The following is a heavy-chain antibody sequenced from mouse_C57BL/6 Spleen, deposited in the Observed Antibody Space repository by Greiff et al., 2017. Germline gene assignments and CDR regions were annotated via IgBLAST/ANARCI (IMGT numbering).Heavy chain of an antibody. Sequence: EVQLQESGGGLVKPGGSLKLSCAASGFTFSSYAMSWVRQTPEKRLEWVATISDGGSYTYYPDNVKGRFTISRYNAKNNLYLQMSHLKSEDTAMYYCARGDYYGSSSLYAMDYWGQGTSVTVSS. D-gene: IGHD1-1*01. J-gene: IGHJ4*01. CDR1: GFTFSSYA. CDR3: ARGDYYGSSSLYAMDY. V-gene: IGHV5-4*01. CDR2: ISDGGSYT.